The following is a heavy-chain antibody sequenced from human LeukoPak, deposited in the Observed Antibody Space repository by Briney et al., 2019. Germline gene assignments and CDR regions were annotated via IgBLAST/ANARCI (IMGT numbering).Heavy chain of an antibody. Sequence: SETLSLTCAVYGGSFSGYYWSWIRQPPGKGLEWIGEINHSGSTNYNPSLKSRVTISVDTSKNQFSLKLSSVTAADTAVYYCARGDRCSGGSCYFDYGGQGTRDT. CDR3: ARGDRCSGGSCYFDY. CDR1: GGSFSGYY. V-gene: IGHV4-34*01. J-gene: IGHJ4*02. D-gene: IGHD2-15*01. CDR2: INHSGST.